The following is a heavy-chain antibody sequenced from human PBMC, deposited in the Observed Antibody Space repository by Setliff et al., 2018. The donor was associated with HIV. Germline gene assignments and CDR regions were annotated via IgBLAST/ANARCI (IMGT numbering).Heavy chain of an antibody. J-gene: IGHJ4*01. V-gene: IGHV1-2*02. D-gene: IGHD2-21*01. CDR1: GYRFIGHY. CDR2: INPETGDP. CDR3: ATGIPSDLDY. Sequence: ASVKVCCKTSGYRFIGHYLHWVRLAPGQGPEWVGWINPETGDPNYAQKFRGRVLMTRDTSITTAFLHVAKLTSDDTAIYYCATGIPSDLDYWGQGTLVTVSS.